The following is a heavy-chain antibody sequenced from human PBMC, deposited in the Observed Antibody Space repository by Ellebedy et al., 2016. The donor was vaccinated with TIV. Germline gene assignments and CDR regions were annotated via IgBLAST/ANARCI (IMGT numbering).Heavy chain of an antibody. CDR1: GGSISSYY. D-gene: IGHD3-16*02. J-gene: IGHJ4*02. V-gene: IGHV4-4*07. CDR2: IYTSGST. CDR3: ARHYYDYVWGSYRYLVYFDY. Sequence: SETLSLTCTVSGGSISSYYWSWIRQPAGKGLEWIGRIYTSGSTNYNPSLKSRVTMSVDTSKNQFSLKLSSVTAADTAVYYCARHYYDYVWGSYRYLVYFDYWGQGTLVTVSS.